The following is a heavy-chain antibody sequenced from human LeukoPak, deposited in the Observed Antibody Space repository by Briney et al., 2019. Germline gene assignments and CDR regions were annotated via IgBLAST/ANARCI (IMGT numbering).Heavy chain of an antibody. Sequence: SQTLSLTCAIYGDSFSNNTAAWNWLRQSPSRGLEWLGRTYYRSKWSNNYAISLKRRISVTPDTSKNQFSLQLNSVTPEDTAVYYCARDHRSVSGFDYWGQGTLVTVSS. V-gene: IGHV6-1*01. J-gene: IGHJ4*02. CDR3: ARDHRSVSGFDY. CDR2: TYYRSKWSN. CDR1: GDSFSNNTAA. D-gene: IGHD1-14*01.